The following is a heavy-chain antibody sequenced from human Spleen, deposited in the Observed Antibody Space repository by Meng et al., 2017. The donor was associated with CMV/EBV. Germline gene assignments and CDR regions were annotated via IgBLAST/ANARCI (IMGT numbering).Heavy chain of an antibody. D-gene: IGHD5-18*01. Sequence: GESLKISCAASGFTFSSYGMNWVRQAPGKGLEWISYIGSGGTIIYYADSVRGRFTISRDDAKRSLYLQMSNLRAEDTATYYCARPVDTSVGDYWGQGTLVTVSS. CDR1: GFTFSSYG. CDR3: ARPVDTSVGDY. CDR2: IGSGGTII. J-gene: IGHJ4*02. V-gene: IGHV3-48*04.